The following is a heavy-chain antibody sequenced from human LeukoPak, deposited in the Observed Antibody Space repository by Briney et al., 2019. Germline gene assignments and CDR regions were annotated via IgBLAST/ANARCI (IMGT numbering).Heavy chain of an antibody. CDR2: IYYSGNT. CDR3: ARPSRTGSGWDAFDI. D-gene: IGHD3-22*01. CDR1: GGSISSYY. J-gene: IGHJ3*02. V-gene: IGHV4-59*08. Sequence: SETLSLTCTVSGGSISSYYWSSIRQPPGKGLEWIGHIYYSGNTNYNPPLKSRVTISVDTSKNQFSLNLTSVTAADTAVYYCARPSRTGSGWDAFDIWGQGTMVTVSS.